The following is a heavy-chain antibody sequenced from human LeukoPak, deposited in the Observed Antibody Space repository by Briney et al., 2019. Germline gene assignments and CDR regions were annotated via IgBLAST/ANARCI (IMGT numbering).Heavy chain of an antibody. J-gene: IGHJ5*02. CDR1: GYTFTSYG. V-gene: IGHV1-2*02. CDR3: AREPAPYYYGSGAPNWFDP. Sequence: ASVKVSCKASGYTFTSYGISWVRQAPGQGLEWMGWINPNSGGTKYAQKFQGRVTMTRDTSISTAYMELSRLRSDDTAVYYCAREPAPYYYGSGAPNWFDPWGQGTLVTVSS. CDR2: INPNSGGT. D-gene: IGHD3-10*01.